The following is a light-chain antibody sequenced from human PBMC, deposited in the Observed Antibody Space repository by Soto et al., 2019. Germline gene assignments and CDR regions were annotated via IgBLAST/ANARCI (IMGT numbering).Light chain of an antibody. CDR3: SSYAGSSTWV. J-gene: IGLJ2*01. CDR2: EVS. V-gene: IGLV2-8*01. Sequence: QSAPTQPPSASGSPGQSATISCTGTSSDVGGYNYVSWYQQYPGKAPKLMIYEVSKRPSGVPGRFSGSKSGNTASLTVSGPQAEDEADYYCSSYAGSSTWVFGGGTKLTVL. CDR1: SSDVGGYNY.